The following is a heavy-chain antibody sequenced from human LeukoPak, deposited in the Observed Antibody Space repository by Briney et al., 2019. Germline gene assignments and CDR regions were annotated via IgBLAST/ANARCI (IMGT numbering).Heavy chain of an antibody. V-gene: IGHV4-59*12. CDR1: GGSFSGYY. Sequence: SETLSLTCAVYGGSFSGYYWSWIRQPPGKGLEWIGYIYYSGTTNYNPSLKSRVTISVDTSKNQFSLKLSSVTAADTAVYYCARDYYDSSGYYFDYWGQGTLVTVSS. J-gene: IGHJ4*02. CDR2: IYYSGTT. CDR3: ARDYYDSSGYYFDY. D-gene: IGHD3-22*01.